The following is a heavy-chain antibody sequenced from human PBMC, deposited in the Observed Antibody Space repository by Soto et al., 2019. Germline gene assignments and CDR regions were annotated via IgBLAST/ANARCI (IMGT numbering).Heavy chain of an antibody. D-gene: IGHD1-26*01. CDR3: ARDIVGAEWFDY. CDR1: GGSISSGDYY. CDR2: LYYSGST. J-gene: IGHJ4*02. V-gene: IGHV4-30-4*01. Sequence: QVQLQESGPGLVKPSQTLSLTCTVSGGSISSGDYYWSWIRQPPGKGLEWIGYLYYSGSTYYNPSLKSRVTISVDTSKNQFSLKLSSVTAADTAVYYWARDIVGAEWFDYWGQGTLVTVSS.